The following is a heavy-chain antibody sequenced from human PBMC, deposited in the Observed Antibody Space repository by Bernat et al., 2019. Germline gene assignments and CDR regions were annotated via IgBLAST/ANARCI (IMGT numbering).Heavy chain of an antibody. CDR2: INPNSGGT. CDR3: ARGYFSGGSCYLFDY. Sequence: QVQLVQSGAEVKKPGASVKVSCKASGYTFTGYYMHWVRQAPGQGLEWMGWINPNSGGTNYAQKFQGWVTMTRDTSISTAYMELSRLRSDDTAVYYCARGYFSGGSCYLFDYWGQGTLVTVSS. CDR1: GYTFTGYY. J-gene: IGHJ4*02. V-gene: IGHV1-2*04. D-gene: IGHD2-15*01.